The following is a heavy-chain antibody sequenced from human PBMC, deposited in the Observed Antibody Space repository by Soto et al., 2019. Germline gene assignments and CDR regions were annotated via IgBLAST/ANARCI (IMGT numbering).Heavy chain of an antibody. CDR3: TRDMFPEPAAPRGRFDP. D-gene: IGHD2-2*01. CDR1: CGSISNYY. CDR2: IHYSGTT. V-gene: IGHV4-59*01. J-gene: IGHJ5*02. Sequence: SETLSLTCTVSCGSISNYYWSWIRQPPGKGLEWIGYIHYSGTTNYNPSLKSRVTMSVDTSKNQFSLKVNSVTAADTAVYYCTRDMFPEPAAPRGRFDPWGQGTLVTVSS.